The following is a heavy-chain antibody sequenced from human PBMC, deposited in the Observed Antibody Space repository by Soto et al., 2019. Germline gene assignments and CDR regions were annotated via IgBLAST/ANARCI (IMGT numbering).Heavy chain of an antibody. D-gene: IGHD2-15*01. J-gene: IGHJ4*02. CDR2: ISRSGDRT. CDR1: GFTFSSYN. CDR3: ARARCSSGQCYYFDY. Sequence: EVQLVESGEGLVQPGGSLRLSCAASGFTFSSYNIHWIRQAPGKGLEFVSAISRSGDRTYYADPVKGRLTITRDNSKNTVWLQMGSLRAEDMAVYYCARARCSSGQCYYFDYWGRGALVSVSS. V-gene: IGHV3-64*02.